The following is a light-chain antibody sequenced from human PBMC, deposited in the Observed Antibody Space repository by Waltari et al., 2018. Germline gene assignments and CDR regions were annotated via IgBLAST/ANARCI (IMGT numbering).Light chain of an antibody. J-gene: IGKJ4*01. Sequence: EVVFTHSPSTLSLSPGGRATFSCRASQSVSTYLAWYQQRPGQAPRLLIYDASNRAAGIPARFSGSGSGTDFTLTISSLEPEDFAVYYCQQRSNWPPFTFGGGTKVEIK. CDR3: QQRSNWPPFT. CDR2: DAS. CDR1: QSVSTY. V-gene: IGKV3-11*01.